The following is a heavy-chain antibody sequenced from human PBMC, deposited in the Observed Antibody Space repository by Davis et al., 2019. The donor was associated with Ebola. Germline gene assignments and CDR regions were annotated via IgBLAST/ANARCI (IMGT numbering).Heavy chain of an antibody. CDR3: ARSGLSFGVVKYHYGMDA. CDR1: GFTVSDYY. CDR2: ISGSGGST. D-gene: IGHD3-3*01. V-gene: IGHV3-23*01. Sequence: GESLKISCAASGFTVSDYYMTWVRQAPGKGLEWVSAISGSGGSTYYADSVKGRFTISRDNSKKTLYLQMNSLRAEDTAVYYCARSGLSFGVVKYHYGMDAWGKGTTVTVSS. J-gene: IGHJ6*04.